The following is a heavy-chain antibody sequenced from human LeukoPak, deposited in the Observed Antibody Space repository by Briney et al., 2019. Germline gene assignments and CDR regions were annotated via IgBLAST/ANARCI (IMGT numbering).Heavy chain of an antibody. J-gene: IGHJ4*02. Sequence: PGGALRVSCSASGFNFNYFAMSWLRQAPGKRLEWVSTIGDSGSGGSYADSVRGRVTSSRDNSKNIVYLQMHSLRVDDSAVYYCSRIKYGGNSGYHFDYWGEGTLVTVSS. CDR3: SRIKYGGNSGYHFDY. V-gene: IGHV3-23*01. D-gene: IGHD4-23*01. CDR1: GFNFNYFA. CDR2: IGDSGSGG.